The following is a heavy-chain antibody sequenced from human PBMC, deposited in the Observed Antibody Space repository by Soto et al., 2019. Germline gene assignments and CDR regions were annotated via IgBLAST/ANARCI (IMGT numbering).Heavy chain of an antibody. J-gene: IGHJ4*02. V-gene: IGHV3-23*01. Sequence: EVQLLDSGGGLVQPGGSLRLSCAASGFTFSNYAMTWVRQGPGKGLEWVSGISGSGGRSYYADSVKGRFTISRDHSKSTLYLQMNRLRAEDTAVYYCAKAFFVWSSEQPYYFDYWGQGTLVTVSS. CDR3: AKAFFVWSSEQPYYFDY. D-gene: IGHD3-16*01. CDR1: GFTFSNYA. CDR2: ISGSGGRS.